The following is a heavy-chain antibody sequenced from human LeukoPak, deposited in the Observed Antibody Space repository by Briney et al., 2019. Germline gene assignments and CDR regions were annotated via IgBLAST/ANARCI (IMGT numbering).Heavy chain of an antibody. J-gene: IGHJ6*04. D-gene: IGHD3-10*01. Sequence: SVKVSCKPSGYTFTGYYMHWVRQAPGQGLEWMGWIDANSGGTNYAKKFQGWVTMTRDTSISRAYMKLSRLRSDDTAVYYCAREVDYGSGSYSYGMDVWGKGTTATVSS. CDR2: IDANSGGT. V-gene: IGHV1-2*04. CDR1: GYTFTGYY. CDR3: AREVDYGSGSYSYGMDV.